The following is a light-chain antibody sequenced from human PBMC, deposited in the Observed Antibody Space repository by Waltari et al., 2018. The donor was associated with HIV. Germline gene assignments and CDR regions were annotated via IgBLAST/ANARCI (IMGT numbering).Light chain of an antibody. J-gene: IGLJ2*01. V-gene: IGLV1-51*02. CDR2: END. CDR3: GTWDRSLSGGV. CDR1: TSNIGSTS. Sequence: QSVLTQPPSVSAAPGPKVTISCSGSTSNIGSTSVSWYQQLPGTAPKLLIYENDKRPSGISDRFSGFKSGSAATLGITGLQTGDEADYYCGTWDRSLSGGVFGGGTKLTVL.